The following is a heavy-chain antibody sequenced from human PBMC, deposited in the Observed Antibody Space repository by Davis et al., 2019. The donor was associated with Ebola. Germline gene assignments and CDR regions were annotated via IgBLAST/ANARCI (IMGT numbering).Heavy chain of an antibody. D-gene: IGHD2-15*01. V-gene: IGHV3-9*01. J-gene: IGHJ4*02. CDR1: GFTFDDYV. CDR2: INWNSGNV. CDR3: AKARRDRGYYFDY. Sequence: SLKISCAASGFTFDDYVMHWVRQGPGKGLEWVSSINWNSGNVAYVDSVKGRFTISRDNSKNTLYLQMNSLRAEDTTVYYCAKARRDRGYYFDYWGQGTLVTVSS.